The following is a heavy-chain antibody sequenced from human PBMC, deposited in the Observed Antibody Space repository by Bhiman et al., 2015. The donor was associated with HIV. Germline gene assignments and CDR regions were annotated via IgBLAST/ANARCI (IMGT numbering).Heavy chain of an antibody. J-gene: IGHJ6*02. CDR1: GFTFDDYA. V-gene: IGHV3-9*01. CDR3: AKDAHPNDYGDYFHYHYYGMDV. CDR2: ISWNSGSI. Sequence: EVQLVESGGGLVQPGRSLRLSCAASGFTFDDYAMHWVRQAPGKGLEWVSGISWNSGSIGYADSVKGRFTISRDNAKNSLYLQMNSLRAEDTALYYCAKDAHPNDYGDYFHYHYYGMDVWGQGTTVTVSS. D-gene: IGHD4-17*01.